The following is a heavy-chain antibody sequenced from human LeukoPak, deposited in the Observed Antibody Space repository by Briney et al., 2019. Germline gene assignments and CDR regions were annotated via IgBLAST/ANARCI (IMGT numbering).Heavy chain of an antibody. CDR3: ARDSYYDSSGSLDY. J-gene: IGHJ4*02. CDR1: GGSISSGDYY. V-gene: IGHV4-30-4*01. D-gene: IGHD3-22*01. Sequence: APQTLSLTCTVSGGSISSGDYYWSWIRQPPGKGLEWIGYIYYSGSTYYNPSLKSRVTISVDTSKNQFSLKLSSVTAADTAVYYCARDSYYDSSGSLDYWGQGTLVTVSS. CDR2: IYYSGST.